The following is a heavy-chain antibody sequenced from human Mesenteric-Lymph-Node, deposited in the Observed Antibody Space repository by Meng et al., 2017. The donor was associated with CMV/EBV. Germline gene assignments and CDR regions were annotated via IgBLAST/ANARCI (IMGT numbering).Heavy chain of an antibody. CDR2: IYYSGST. Sequence: LTGTVSGGSISSSSYYWGWIRQPPGKGLEWIGSIYYSGSTYYNPSLKSRVTISVDTSKNQFSLKLSSVTAADTAVYYCTGSTAWFDPWGQGTLVTFSS. D-gene: IGHD4-11*01. V-gene: IGHV4-39*01. J-gene: IGHJ5*02. CDR1: GGSISSSSYY. CDR3: TGSTAWFDP.